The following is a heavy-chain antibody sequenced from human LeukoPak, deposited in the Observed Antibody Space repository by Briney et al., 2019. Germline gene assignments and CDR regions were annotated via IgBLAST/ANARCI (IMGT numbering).Heavy chain of an antibody. J-gene: IGHJ4*02. CDR3: ASFGYYNLGY. CDR2: ISGSGSDI. CDR1: GFSFSDSY. D-gene: IGHD3-22*01. V-gene: IGHV3-11*01. Sequence: GGSLRLSCVVSGFSFSDSYMTWIRQTPGKGLESLAYISGSGSDIYYADSVKGRFTISRDNAKNSLYLQMNSLRPEDTALYYCASFGYYNLGYWGQGTLVTVSS.